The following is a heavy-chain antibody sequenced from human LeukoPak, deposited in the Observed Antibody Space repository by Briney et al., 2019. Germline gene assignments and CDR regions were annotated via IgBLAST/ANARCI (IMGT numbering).Heavy chain of an antibody. D-gene: IGHD4-17*01. Sequence: ASVKVSCKASGGTFSSYAISWVRQAPGQGLEWMGGIIPIFGTANYAQKFQGRVTITADESTSTAYMELSSPRSEDTAVYYCARDGGEHTVTTPHDAFDIWGQGTMVTVSS. CDR1: GGTFSSYA. CDR3: ARDGGEHTVTTPHDAFDI. CDR2: IIPIFGTA. J-gene: IGHJ3*02. V-gene: IGHV1-69*13.